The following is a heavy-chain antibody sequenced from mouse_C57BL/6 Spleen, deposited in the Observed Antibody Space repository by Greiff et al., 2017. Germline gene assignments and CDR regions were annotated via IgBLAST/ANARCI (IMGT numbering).Heavy chain of an antibody. D-gene: IGHD2-4*01. CDR2: IRLKSVNYAT. CDR1: GFTFSNYW. V-gene: IGHV6-3*01. Sequence: DVQLVESGGGLVQPGGSMKLSCVASGFTFSNYWMNWVRQSPEQGLEWVAQIRLKSVNYATHYAESVKGRFPISRDDSKSSVYLHMNNFRADDTGMYYCTGRIYYDYDGGFAYWGQGTLVTVSA. J-gene: IGHJ3*01. CDR3: TGRIYYDYDGGFAY.